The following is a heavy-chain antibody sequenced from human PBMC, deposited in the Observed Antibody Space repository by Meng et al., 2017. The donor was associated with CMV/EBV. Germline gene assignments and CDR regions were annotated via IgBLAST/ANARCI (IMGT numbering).Heavy chain of an antibody. V-gene: IGHV4-4*07. J-gene: IGHJ4*02. CDR2: IYTSGST. CDR3: AREMSSGLSYASPLDY. D-gene: IGHD6-19*01. CDR1: GGSISSYY. Sequence: QVPLQEAGPGLVTPSEPPSLPGPVSGGSISSYYWSWIRQPAGKGLEWIGRIYTSGSTNYNPSLKSRVTMSVDTSKNQFSLKLSSVTAADTAVYYCAREMSSGLSYASPLDYWGQGTLVTVSS.